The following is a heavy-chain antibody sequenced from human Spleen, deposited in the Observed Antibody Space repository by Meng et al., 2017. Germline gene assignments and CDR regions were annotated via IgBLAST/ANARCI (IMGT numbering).Heavy chain of an antibody. V-gene: IGHV4-59*01. CDR2: IYYSGST. CDR1: GGSISSYY. CDR3: ARDPNRGIDY. J-gene: IGHJ4*02. Sequence: SETLSLTCTVSGGSISSYYWSWIRQPPGKGLEWIGYIYYSGSTNYNPSLKSRVTISVDTSKNQFSLKLSSVTAADTAVYYCARDPNRGIDYWGQGTLVTVSS. D-gene: IGHD2/OR15-2a*01.